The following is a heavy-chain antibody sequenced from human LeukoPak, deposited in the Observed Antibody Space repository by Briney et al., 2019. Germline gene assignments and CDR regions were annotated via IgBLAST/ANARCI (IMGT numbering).Heavy chain of an antibody. CDR2: VSAYNGKT. V-gene: IGHV1-18*01. CDR1: NYSFISYG. J-gene: IGHJ4*02. Sequence: ASVTVSFKASNYSFISYGIGWVRQAPGQGLEWMGWVSAYNGKTSYAEQFRGRVTITADTSTATGYMELTGLTSDDTAVYYCRRFYSNFGDYWGQGTRVAVSS. D-gene: IGHD4-11*01. CDR3: RRFYSNFGDY.